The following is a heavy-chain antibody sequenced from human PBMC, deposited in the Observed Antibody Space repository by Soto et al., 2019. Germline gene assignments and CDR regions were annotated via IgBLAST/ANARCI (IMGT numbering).Heavy chain of an antibody. D-gene: IGHD4-17*01. Sequence: PSETLSLTCTVSGGSVSSGSYYWSWIRQPPGKGLEWIGYTYYSGSTNYNPSLKSRVTISVDTSKNQFSLKLSSVTAADTAVYYCANSPTGDYSFDYWGQGTLVTVSS. CDR2: TYYSGST. CDR1: GGSVSSGSYY. V-gene: IGHV4-61*01. CDR3: ANSPTGDYSFDY. J-gene: IGHJ4*02.